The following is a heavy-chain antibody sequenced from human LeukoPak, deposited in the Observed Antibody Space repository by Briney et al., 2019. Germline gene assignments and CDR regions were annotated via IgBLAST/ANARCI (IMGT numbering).Heavy chain of an antibody. CDR3: ARAPPRHSSSWTGPFDY. CDR2: ISSSSSYI. V-gene: IGHV3-21*01. J-gene: IGHJ4*02. CDR1: GFTFSSYS. D-gene: IGHD6-13*01. Sequence: GGSLRLSCAASGFTFSSYSMNWVRQAPGKGPEWVSSISSSSSYIYYADSVKGRFTISRDNAKNSLYLQMNSLRAEDTAVYYCARAPPRHSSSWTGPFDYWGQGTLVTVSS.